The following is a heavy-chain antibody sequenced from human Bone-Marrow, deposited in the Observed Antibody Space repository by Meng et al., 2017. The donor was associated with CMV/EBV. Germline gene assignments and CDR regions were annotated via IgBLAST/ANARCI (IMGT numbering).Heavy chain of an antibody. CDR3: ARDRGSWSGYQTYYYYYGMDV. D-gene: IGHD3-3*01. J-gene: IGHJ6*02. CDR1: GFTFSSYS. V-gene: IGHV3-21*01. CDR2: ISSSSYI. Sequence: GESLKISCAASGFTFSSYSMNWVRQAPGKGLEWVSSISSSSYIYYADSVKGRFTISRDNAKNSLYLQMNSLRAEDTAVYYCARDRGSWSGYQTYYYYYGMDVWGQGTTVTGSS.